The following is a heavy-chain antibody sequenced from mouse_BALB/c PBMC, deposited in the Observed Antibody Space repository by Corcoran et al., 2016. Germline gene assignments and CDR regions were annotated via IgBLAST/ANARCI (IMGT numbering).Heavy chain of an antibody. CDR3: AREPRAMDY. J-gene: IGHJ4*01. CDR2: INTYTGEP. CDR1: GYTFTNYG. Sequence: QIQLVQSGAELKKPGETVKIACKASGYTFTNYGMKWVKQAPGKGLKWMGWINTYTGEPTYADDFKGRFAFSLETSASTAYLQINNLKNEDTATYFGAREPRAMDYWGQGTSVTVSS. V-gene: IGHV9-3-1*01.